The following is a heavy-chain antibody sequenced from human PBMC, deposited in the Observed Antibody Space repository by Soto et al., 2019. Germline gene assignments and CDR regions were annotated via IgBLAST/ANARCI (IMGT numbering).Heavy chain of an antibody. CDR2: ISGSGYST. D-gene: IGHD3-22*01. V-gene: IGHV3-23*01. CDR1: GFIFSGYA. Sequence: EVQLLESGGGLVQPGGSLRLSCAASGFIFSGYAMSWVRQAPVKGLAWVSTISGSGYSTYYADCVKGRFTVSRDNSKNTLYLEMNSLRAEDAAVYYCAKGSSDSGGYIALGMDVWVQGTTVTVSS. CDR3: AKGSSDSGGYIALGMDV. J-gene: IGHJ6*02.